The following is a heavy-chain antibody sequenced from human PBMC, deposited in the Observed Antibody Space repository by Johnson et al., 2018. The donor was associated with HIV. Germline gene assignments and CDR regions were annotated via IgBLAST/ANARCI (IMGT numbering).Heavy chain of an antibody. CDR3: ARGGLGYQNIHDAFDV. CDR1: GFTFSSYD. J-gene: IGHJ3*01. V-gene: IGHV3-30*14. CDR2: MWYDGSQK. D-gene: IGHD2-2*01. Sequence: QVQLVESGGGLVQPGGSLRLSCAASGFTFSSYDMHWVRQATGKGLEWVAMMWYDGSQKGYAESVKGRFTISRDNSKNTLYRQMNSLRGEDTAVYYCARGGLGYQNIHDAFDVWGQGTMVTVSS.